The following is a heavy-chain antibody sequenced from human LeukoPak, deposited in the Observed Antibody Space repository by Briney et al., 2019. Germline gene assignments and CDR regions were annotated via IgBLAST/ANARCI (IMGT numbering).Heavy chain of an antibody. J-gene: IGHJ4*02. Sequence: GSLRLSCAASGFPFSNFAMNWIRQPPGKGLEWIGEINHSGSTNYNPSLKSRVTISVDTSKNQFSLKLSSVTAADTAVYYCARWEGGSYYDFDYWGQGTLVTVSS. CDR2: INHSGST. V-gene: IGHV4-34*01. CDR1: GFPFSNFA. CDR3: ARWEGGSYYDFDY. D-gene: IGHD1-26*01.